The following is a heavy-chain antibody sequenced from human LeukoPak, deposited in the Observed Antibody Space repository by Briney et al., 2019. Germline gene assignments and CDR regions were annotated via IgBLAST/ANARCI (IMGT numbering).Heavy chain of an antibody. J-gene: IGHJ5*02. D-gene: IGHD4-17*01. CDR3: VKGLTTVTTNWFDP. V-gene: IGHV3-30*14. CDR2: ISYDGSNK. Sequence: GGSLRLSCAASGFTFSSYAMHWVRQAPGKGLEWVAVISYDGSNKYYADSVKGRFTISRDNSKNTLYLQMSSLRAEDTAVYYCVKGLTTVTTNWFDPWGQGTLVTVSS. CDR1: GFTFSSYA.